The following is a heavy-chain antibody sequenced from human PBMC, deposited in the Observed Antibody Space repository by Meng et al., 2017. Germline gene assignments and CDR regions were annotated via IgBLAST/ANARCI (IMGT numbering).Heavy chain of an antibody. J-gene: IGHJ4*02. V-gene: IGHV4-38-2*02. CDR1: GGSISSGYY. Sequence: ESLKISCTVSGGSISSGYYWGWIRQPPGKGLEWIGSIYHSGSTYYNPSLKSRVTISVDTSKNQFSLKLSSVTAADTAVYYCARDPLLVARFDYWGQGTLVTVSS. D-gene: IGHD2-15*01. CDR3: ARDPLLVARFDY. CDR2: IYHSGST.